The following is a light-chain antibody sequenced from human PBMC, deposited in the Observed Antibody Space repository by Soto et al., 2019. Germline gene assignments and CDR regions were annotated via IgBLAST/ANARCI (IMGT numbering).Light chain of an antibody. CDR2: HAA. Sequence: EIVLTQSPGTLSLSPGEGATLSCRASQSVANNYVAWYQHKPGQAPRLLIYHAASRATRIPDNFSGSGSGRDFPQTIRRLEPEDFVGYFCQQYGTSPRTFGQGTKLEIK. V-gene: IGKV3-20*01. CDR1: QSVANNY. CDR3: QQYGTSPRT. J-gene: IGKJ2*01.